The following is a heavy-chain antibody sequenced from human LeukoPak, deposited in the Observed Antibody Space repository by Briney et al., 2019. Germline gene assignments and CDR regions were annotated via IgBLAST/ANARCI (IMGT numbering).Heavy chain of an antibody. D-gene: IGHD5-18*01. CDR3: AKDYMDWRSYSYGPFDY. J-gene: IGHJ4*02. CDR2: IRYDGTNK. CDR1: GFTFRSYG. Sequence: PGGSLRLSCAASGFTFRSYGILWVRQAPGKGLEWVAFIRYDGTNKYYADSVKGRFTISRDNSQNTLYLQMNSLRAEDTAVYYCAKDYMDWRSYSYGPFDYWGQGTLVTVSS. V-gene: IGHV3-30*02.